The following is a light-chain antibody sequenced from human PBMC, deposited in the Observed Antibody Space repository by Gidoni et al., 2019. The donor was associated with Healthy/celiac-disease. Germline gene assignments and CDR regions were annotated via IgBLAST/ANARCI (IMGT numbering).Light chain of an antibody. CDR2: DAS. CDR1: QSVSSY. J-gene: IGKJ2*01. CDR3: QQRSNWRT. Sequence: EIALTQSPPTLSLSPGERATLTCRASQSVSSYLAWYQQKPGQAPRLLSYDASNRATGIPARFSGSGSGTDFTLTISSLEPEDFAVYYCQQRSNWRTFGQGTKLEIK. V-gene: IGKV3-11*01.